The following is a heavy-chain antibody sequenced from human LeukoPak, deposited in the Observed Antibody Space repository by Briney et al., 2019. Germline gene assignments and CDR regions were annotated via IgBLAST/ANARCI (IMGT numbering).Heavy chain of an antibody. D-gene: IGHD3-10*01. V-gene: IGHV4-30-2*01. Sequence: SETLSLTCAVSGGSISSGGYSWSWIRQPPGKGLEWIGYIDHSGSTYYNPSLKSRVTISVDTSKNQFSLKLSSVTAADTAVYYCARDQSITMVRGVIRAFDIWGQGTMVTVSS. CDR3: ARDQSITMVRGVIRAFDI. CDR2: IDHSGST. J-gene: IGHJ3*02. CDR1: GGSISSGGYS.